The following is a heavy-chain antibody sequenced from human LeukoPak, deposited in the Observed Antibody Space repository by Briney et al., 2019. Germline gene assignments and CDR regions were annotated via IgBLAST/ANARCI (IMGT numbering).Heavy chain of an antibody. D-gene: IGHD6-19*01. Sequence: ASVKVSCKASGYTFTGYYMHWVPQAPGQGLEWMGWINPNSGGTNYAQKFQGRVTMTRDTSISTAYMELSRLRSDDTAVYYCARKYSSGWQGSWFDPWGQGTLVTVSS. CDR2: INPNSGGT. CDR3: ARKYSSGWQGSWFDP. V-gene: IGHV1-2*02. CDR1: GYTFTGYY. J-gene: IGHJ5*02.